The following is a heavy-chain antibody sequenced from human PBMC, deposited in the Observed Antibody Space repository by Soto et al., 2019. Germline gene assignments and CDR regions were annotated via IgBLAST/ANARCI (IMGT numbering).Heavy chain of an antibody. Sequence: GGSLRLSCAAPGLSFSSFWMSWVRQAPGKGLEWVANIKEDGSEKYYVDSVKGRFTISRDNAKNSLYLQMNSLRAEDTAVYFFEYLVHLPNLRPYWAQGTLDPVSS. V-gene: IGHV3-7*01. J-gene: IGHJ1*01. CDR3: EYLVHLPNLRPY. CDR2: IKEDGSEK. CDR1: GLSFSSFW. D-gene: IGHD1-1*01.